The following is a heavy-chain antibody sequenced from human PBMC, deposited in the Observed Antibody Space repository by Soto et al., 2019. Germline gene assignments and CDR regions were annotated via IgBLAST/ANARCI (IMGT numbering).Heavy chain of an antibody. Sequence: VRVSFDASGGTVSIYAIICVRQAPGQGLEWMGGIIPIFGTANYAQKLQGRVTITADESTSTAYMELSSLRSEDTAVYYCARAIAEAPPIPNWFDTWGQGTLVTVSS. CDR3: ARAIAEAPPIPNWFDT. J-gene: IGHJ5*02. D-gene: IGHD6-13*01. CDR2: IIPIFGTA. V-gene: IGHV1-69*13. CDR1: GGTVSIYA.